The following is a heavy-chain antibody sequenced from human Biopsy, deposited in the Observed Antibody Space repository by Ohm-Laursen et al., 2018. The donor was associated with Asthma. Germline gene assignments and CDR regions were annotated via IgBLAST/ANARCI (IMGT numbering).Heavy chain of an antibody. Sequence: SQTLSLTYTVSGGPISSDDYYWSWIRQAPGKGLEWIAYIYSSGDTYYSPSLESRVTVSVDTSKNQFSLKLSSVTAADTAVYYCARDLSGYCTSSACYGFDSWGQGTLVTVSS. CDR1: GGPISSDDYY. CDR3: ARDLSGYCTSSACYGFDS. CDR2: IYSSGDT. J-gene: IGHJ5*01. D-gene: IGHD2-8*01. V-gene: IGHV4-30-4*01.